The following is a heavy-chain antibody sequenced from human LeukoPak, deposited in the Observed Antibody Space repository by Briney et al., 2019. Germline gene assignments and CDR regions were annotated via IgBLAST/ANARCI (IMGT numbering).Heavy chain of an antibody. CDR1: GFNVSSNY. D-gene: IGHD4-23*01. CDR2: IYRGGST. Sequence: PGGSLRLSCAGSGFNVSSNYMTWVRQAPGRGLEWVSVIYRGGSTYYADSVKGRFTISRHNSRDTMYLQMNSLRTEDTAVYYCARTLRGGKFDYWGQGTLVTVSS. V-gene: IGHV3-53*04. J-gene: IGHJ4*02. CDR3: ARTLRGGKFDY.